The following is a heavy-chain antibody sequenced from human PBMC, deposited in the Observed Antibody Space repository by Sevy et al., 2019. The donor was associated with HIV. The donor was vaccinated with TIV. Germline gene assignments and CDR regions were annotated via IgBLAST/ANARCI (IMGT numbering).Heavy chain of an antibody. V-gene: IGHV3-48*02. CDR1: GFTFSTYS. D-gene: IGHD2-8*01. CDR3: ARDFAYASDY. CDR2: IDGNSDAI. J-gene: IGHJ4*02. Sequence: EGSLRLSCAASGFTFSTYSMNWVRQAPGKALEWISYIDGNSDAIYYADSVRGRFTISRDNAQNSLYLQMNSLRDEDTAVYYCARDFAYASDYWGQGTLVTVSS.